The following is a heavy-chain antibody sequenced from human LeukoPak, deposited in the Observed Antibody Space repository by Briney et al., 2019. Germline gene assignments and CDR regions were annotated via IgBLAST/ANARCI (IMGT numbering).Heavy chain of an antibody. J-gene: IGHJ3*02. CDR1: GGSISSGDYY. D-gene: IGHD6-19*01. CDR3: AKDLFIAVDGDAFDI. CDR2: IYYSGST. Sequence: PSETLSLTCTVSGGSISSGDYYWSWIRQPPGKGLEWIGYIYYSGSTYYNPSLKSRVTISVDTSKNQFSLKLSSVTAADTAVYYCAKDLFIAVDGDAFDIWGQGTMVTVSS. V-gene: IGHV4-30-4*01.